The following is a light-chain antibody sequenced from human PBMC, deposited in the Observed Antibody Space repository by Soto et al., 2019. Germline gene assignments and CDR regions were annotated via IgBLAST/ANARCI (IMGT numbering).Light chain of an antibody. Sequence: IQMTQSPSSLSATVGDRVTITCRASQSIRIYVNWYQQKPRRAPKLLIYAASSLQGGVPSRFSGGGSGTDFTLTITSLQPEDFATYYCQQSYSTPQTFGQRTKVDI. V-gene: IGKV1-39*01. J-gene: IGKJ1*01. CDR2: AAS. CDR1: QSIRIY. CDR3: QQSYSTPQT.